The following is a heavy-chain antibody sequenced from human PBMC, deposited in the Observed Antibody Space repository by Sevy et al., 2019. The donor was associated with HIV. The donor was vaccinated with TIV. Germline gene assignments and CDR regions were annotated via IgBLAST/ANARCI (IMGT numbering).Heavy chain of an antibody. CDR3: ARSLAAAENWFDS. D-gene: IGHD6-13*01. CDR2: ISGSRTTI. J-gene: IGHJ5*01. CDR1: GVTFREYS. Sequence: GGSLRLSCVGSGVTFREYSMNWVRQAPGKGLEWVSYISGSRTTIEHADSVKGRFSISRDNADNSVFLQMNRLRVEDTAVYYCARSLAAAENWFDSWGQGTLVTVSS. V-gene: IGHV3-48*01.